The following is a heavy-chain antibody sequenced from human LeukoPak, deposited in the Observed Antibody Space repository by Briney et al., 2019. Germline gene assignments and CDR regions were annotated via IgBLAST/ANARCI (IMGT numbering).Heavy chain of an antibody. CDR3: ARALGSSWDSSLDS. Sequence: GRSLRLSCAASGFTFSSYGMHWVRQAPGKGLEWVAVISYDGSDKHYVDSVKGRFTISRDKSKNTLYLQMNSLRTEDTAVYYCARALGSSWDSSLDSWGQGTLVPVSS. CDR1: GFTFSSYG. V-gene: IGHV3-30*03. CDR2: ISYDGSDK. J-gene: IGHJ4*02. D-gene: IGHD6-13*01.